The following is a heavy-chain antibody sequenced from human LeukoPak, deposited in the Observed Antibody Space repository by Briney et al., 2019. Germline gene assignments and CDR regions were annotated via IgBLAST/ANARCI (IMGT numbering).Heavy chain of an antibody. J-gene: IGHJ5*02. Sequence: GGSLRLSCAASGFTFSSYGMHWVRQAPGKGLEWVAVISYDGSNKYYADSVKGRFTISRDNSKNTLYLQMNSLRAEDTAVYYCAKVGRNWNDGGSWFDPWGQGTLVTVSS. CDR1: GFTFSSYG. CDR2: ISYDGSNK. V-gene: IGHV3-30*18. D-gene: IGHD1-1*01. CDR3: AKVGRNWNDGGSWFDP.